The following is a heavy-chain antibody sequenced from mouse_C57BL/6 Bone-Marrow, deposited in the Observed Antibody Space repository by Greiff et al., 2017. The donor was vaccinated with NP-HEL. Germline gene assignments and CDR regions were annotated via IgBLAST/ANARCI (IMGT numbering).Heavy chain of an antibody. Sequence: EVKLMESGGDLVKPGGSLKLSCAASGFNFSSYGMSWVRQTPDKRLEWVATISSGGSYTYYPDSVKGRFTISRDNAKNTLSLQMSSLKSEDTAMYYCARDYYGSSYYFDYWGQGTTLTVSS. CDR3: ARDYYGSSYYFDY. D-gene: IGHD1-1*01. CDR2: ISSGGSYT. J-gene: IGHJ2*01. CDR1: GFNFSSYG. V-gene: IGHV5-6*01.